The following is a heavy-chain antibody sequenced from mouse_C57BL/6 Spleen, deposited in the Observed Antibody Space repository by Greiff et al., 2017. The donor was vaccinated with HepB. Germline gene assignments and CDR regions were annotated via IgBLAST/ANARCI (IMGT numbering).Heavy chain of an antibody. CDR3: AREGFTTVVGDY. D-gene: IGHD1-1*01. Sequence: VQLQQSGAELVKPGASVKISCKASGYAFSSYWMNWVKQRPGKGLEWIGQIYPGDGDTNYNGKFKGKATLTADKSSSTAYMQLSSLTSEDSAVYFCAREGFTTVVGDYWGQGTTLTVSS. CDR2: IYPGDGDT. J-gene: IGHJ2*01. V-gene: IGHV1-80*01. CDR1: GYAFSSYW.